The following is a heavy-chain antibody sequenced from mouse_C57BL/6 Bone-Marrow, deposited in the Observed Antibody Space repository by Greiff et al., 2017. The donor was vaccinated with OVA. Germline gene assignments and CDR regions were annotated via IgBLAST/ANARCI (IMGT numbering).Heavy chain of an antibody. V-gene: IGHV1-9*01. CDR1: GYTFTGYW. D-gene: IGHD2-4*01. J-gene: IGHJ3*01. CDR2: ILPGSGST. Sequence: VQLQQSGAELMKPGASVKLSCKATGYTFTGYWIEWVKQRPGHGLEWIGEILPGSGSTNYNEKFKGKATFTADTSSNTAYMHLSSLTTADSAIYYCARVEGLRRRVWFAYWGQGTLVTVSA. CDR3: ARVEGLRRRVWFAY.